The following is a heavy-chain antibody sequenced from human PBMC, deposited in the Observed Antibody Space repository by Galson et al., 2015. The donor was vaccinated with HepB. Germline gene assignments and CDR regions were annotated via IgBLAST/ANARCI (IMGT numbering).Heavy chain of an antibody. J-gene: IGHJ4*02. CDR1: GYTFTTYG. D-gene: IGHD2-2*01. CDR3: ARADIVVGPADEGYFDY. Sequence: SVKVSCKASGYTFTTYGFSWVRQAPGRGLEWMGWISANNGNTNYAQKLQGRVTMTTDTSTSTAYMELRSLRSDDTAVYYCARADIVVGPADEGYFDYWGQGTLVTVSS. CDR2: ISANNGNT. V-gene: IGHV1-18*01.